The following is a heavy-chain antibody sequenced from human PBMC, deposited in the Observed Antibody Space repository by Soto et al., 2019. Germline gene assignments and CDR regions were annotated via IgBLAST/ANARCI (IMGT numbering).Heavy chain of an antibody. CDR2: INSDGSST. D-gene: IGHD1-26*01. V-gene: IGHV3-74*01. Sequence: VGSLRLSCAASGFTFRSYWMHWVRQAPGKGLVWVLRINSDGSSTSYADSVKGRFTISRDNAKNTLYLQMNSLRAEDTAVYYCARESGSYWFDPWGQGTLVTVSS. CDR3: ARESGSYWFDP. J-gene: IGHJ5*02. CDR1: GFTFRSYW.